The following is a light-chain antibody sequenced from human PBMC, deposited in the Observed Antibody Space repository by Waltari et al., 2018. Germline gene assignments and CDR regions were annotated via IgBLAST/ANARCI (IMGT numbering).Light chain of an antibody. J-gene: IGKJ2*01. CDR3: QQYDKWLMYT. Sequence: EVMMTQSPATLSVPPGESATLPCRASQSVGNNLAWFQERPGQAPRLLIFGASTRATGIPARFTGSGSGTEFTLTISSLQSEDFAVYYCQQYDKWLMYTFGQGTKVEVK. V-gene: IGKV3-15*01. CDR2: GAS. CDR1: QSVGNN.